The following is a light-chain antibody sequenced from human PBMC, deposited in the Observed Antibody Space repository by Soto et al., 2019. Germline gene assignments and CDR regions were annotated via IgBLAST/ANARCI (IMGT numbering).Light chain of an antibody. CDR1: HSVSSNQ. CDR3: QQYGGSPPDA. CDR2: GAS. V-gene: IGKV3-20*01. Sequence: EVVLTQSPGTLSLSPGARANLSCRVSHSVSSNQLAWYQKKPGQAPRLLIYGASSRATGIPDRFSGSGSGTDFTLTISRLEPEDFAVYYCQQYGGSPPDAFGQGTELELK. J-gene: IGKJ2*01.